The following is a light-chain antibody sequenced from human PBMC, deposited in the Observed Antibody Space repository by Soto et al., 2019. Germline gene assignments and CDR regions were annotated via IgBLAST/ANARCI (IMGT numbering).Light chain of an antibody. CDR1: QSIGSW. V-gene: IGKV1-5*03. Sequence: DTQMTQSPSTLSASVGDRVTITCRASQSIGSWLAWYQHKPGKAPKLLIYKASSLESGVPLRFSGSGSGTDFTLTISSLQAEDVAVYYCQQYYSTPRTFGQGTKVDIK. CDR3: QQYYSTPRT. CDR2: KAS. J-gene: IGKJ1*01.